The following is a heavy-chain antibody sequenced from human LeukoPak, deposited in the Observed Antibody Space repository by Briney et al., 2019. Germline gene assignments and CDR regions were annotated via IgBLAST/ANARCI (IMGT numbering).Heavy chain of an antibody. J-gene: IGHJ4*02. Sequence: GASLKVSCTASGYSFIGYYMHWVRQAPGQRLEWIECINPNSGSTNYEQKFQGRVTMTRDTSISTAYMELSRLRSDDTAVYYCARIYYDSSGYYNGADYWGQGTLVTVSS. V-gene: IGHV1-2*02. CDR1: GYSFIGYY. D-gene: IGHD3-22*01. CDR2: INPNSGST. CDR3: ARIYYDSSGYYNGADY.